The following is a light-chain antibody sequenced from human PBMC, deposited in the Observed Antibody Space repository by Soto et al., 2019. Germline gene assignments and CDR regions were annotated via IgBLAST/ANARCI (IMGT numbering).Light chain of an antibody. CDR2: AAS. Sequence: IQVTQSPSSLSASVGDRVTITCRASQGIRNELSWYQQKPGKAPKFLIFAASNLQSGVPSRFSGSGSGTDFTLTISSLQPEDFATYFCLQDDDYPFTFGGGTKVEIK. CDR3: LQDDDYPFT. V-gene: IGKV1-6*01. J-gene: IGKJ4*01. CDR1: QGIRNE.